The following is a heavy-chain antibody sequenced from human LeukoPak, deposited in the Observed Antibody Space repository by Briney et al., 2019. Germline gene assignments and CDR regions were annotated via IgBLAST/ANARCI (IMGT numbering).Heavy chain of an antibody. D-gene: IGHD3-22*01. Sequence: ASVKVSCKASGGTFSSYATSWVRQAPGQGLEWMGRIIPIFGTANYAQKVQGRVTITTDESTSTAYMELSSLRSEDTAVYYCARAILEEYYYDSSGSFGAFDIWGQGTMVTVSS. V-gene: IGHV1-69*05. CDR3: ARAILEEYYYDSSGSFGAFDI. CDR1: GGTFSSYA. J-gene: IGHJ3*02. CDR2: IIPIFGTA.